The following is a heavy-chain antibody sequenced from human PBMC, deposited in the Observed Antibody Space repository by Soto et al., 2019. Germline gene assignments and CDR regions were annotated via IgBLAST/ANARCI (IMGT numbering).Heavy chain of an antibody. Sequence: GGSLRLSCAASGFTFSSYWMSWVRQAPGKGLEWVANIKQDGSEKYYVDSVKGRFTISRDNAKNSLYLQMNSLRAEDTAVYYCARDLRYFDWSMDVWGQGTTVTVSS. D-gene: IGHD3-9*01. V-gene: IGHV3-7*05. CDR3: ARDLRYFDWSMDV. J-gene: IGHJ6*02. CDR2: IKQDGSEK. CDR1: GFTFSSYW.